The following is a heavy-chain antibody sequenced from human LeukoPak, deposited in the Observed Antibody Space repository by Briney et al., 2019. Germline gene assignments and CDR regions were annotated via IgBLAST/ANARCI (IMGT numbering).Heavy chain of an antibody. CDR3: ARGRYYYDSSGYTTFDY. J-gene: IGHJ4*02. Sequence: RASAKVSCKASGYTFTSYYMHWVRQAPGQGLEWMGIINPSGGSTSYAQKFQGRVTMTRDMSTSTVYMELSSLRSEDTAVYYCARGRYYYDSSGYTTFDYWGQGTLVTVSS. V-gene: IGHV1-46*01. CDR2: INPSGGST. D-gene: IGHD3-22*01. CDR1: GYTFTSYY.